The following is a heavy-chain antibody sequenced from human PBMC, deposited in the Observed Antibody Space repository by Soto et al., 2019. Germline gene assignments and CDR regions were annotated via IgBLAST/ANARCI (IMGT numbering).Heavy chain of an antibody. CDR2: ISSSGGST. D-gene: IGHD1-26*01. CDR3: AKERWEGYGMGV. V-gene: IGHV3-23*01. CDR1: GFTFSSYA. J-gene: IGHJ6*02. Sequence: EVQLLESGGGLVQPGGSLRLSCAASGFTFSSYAMSWVRQAPGKGLEWVSTISSSGGSTYYADSVKGRFTISRDNYKNPLYLQMNSLRAEDTAVYYCAKERWEGYGMGVWGQGTKVTVSS.